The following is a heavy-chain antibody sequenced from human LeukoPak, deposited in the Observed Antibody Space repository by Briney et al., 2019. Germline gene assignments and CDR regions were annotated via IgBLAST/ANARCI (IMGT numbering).Heavy chain of an antibody. CDR1: GFTFRNYG. CDR2: IWYDGSNK. CDR3: ARGLLDRSGYFGD. D-gene: IGHD3-22*01. Sequence: GGSLRLSCAASGFTFRNYGMHWVRQAPGKGLEWVAVIWYDGSNKYYGDSVKGRLTISRDNSKSTMYLQMNSVTAEDTAVYYCARGLLDRSGYFGDWGQGTLVTVSS. J-gene: IGHJ4*02. V-gene: IGHV3-33*01.